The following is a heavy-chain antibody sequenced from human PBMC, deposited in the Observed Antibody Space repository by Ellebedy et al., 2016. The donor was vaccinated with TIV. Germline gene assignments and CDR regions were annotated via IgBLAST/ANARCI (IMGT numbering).Heavy chain of an antibody. CDR2: ITGSGNHI. J-gene: IGHJ4*02. CDR3: VRPWGAGYCSGGKCYQFEF. CDR1: GFTFSRYS. D-gene: IGHD2-15*01. Sequence: GESLKISCAASGFTFSRYSIHWVRQAPGKGLEWVSSITGSGNHISYADSVKGRFTISRDNTENSLYLQMNSLRADDTAVYYCVRPWGAGYCSGGKCYQFEFWGQGTLVTVSS. V-gene: IGHV3-21*01.